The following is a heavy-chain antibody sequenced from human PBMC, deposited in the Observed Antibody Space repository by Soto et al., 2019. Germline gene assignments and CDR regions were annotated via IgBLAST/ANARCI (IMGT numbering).Heavy chain of an antibody. J-gene: IGHJ4*02. CDR3: ARNTSIFFDL. Sequence: QLQLQESGPGLVKPSESLSLTSTGSGDSIISTSSYWACIRQPPGKGLEWIGSIYYSGSTHYNSSLKSRVTISVYTSKSLLSLRLTSVTAADTSMDYCARNTSIFFDLWGRGTLVTVSS. V-gene: IGHV4-39*01. CDR1: GDSIISTSSY. CDR2: IYYSGST.